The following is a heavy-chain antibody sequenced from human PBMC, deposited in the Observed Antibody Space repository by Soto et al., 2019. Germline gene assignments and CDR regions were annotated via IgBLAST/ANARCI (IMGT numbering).Heavy chain of an antibody. CDR2: IIPIFGTA. CDR1: RGTFSSCA. Sequence: QVQLVQSGAEVKKPGSSVKVSCKASRGTFSSCAISWVRQAPGQGLEWMGGIIPIFGTANYAQKFQGRVTITADESTSTAYMELSSLRSEDTAVYYCARRGRLRLLEWFSPGGMDVWGPGTTVTVSS. V-gene: IGHV1-69*01. D-gene: IGHD3-3*01. CDR3: ARRGRLRLLEWFSPGGMDV. J-gene: IGHJ6*02.